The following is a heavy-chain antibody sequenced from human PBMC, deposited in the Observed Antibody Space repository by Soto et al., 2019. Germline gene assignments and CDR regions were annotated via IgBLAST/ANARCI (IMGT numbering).Heavy chain of an antibody. CDR2: ISSSGGSV. D-gene: IGHD2-2*01. V-gene: IGHV3-21*01. J-gene: IGHJ4*02. CDR3: ARGRSINTKMDY. CDR1: GFTFSTYS. Sequence: EVQLVESGGGLVKPGGSLRLSCAASGFTFSTYSMNWVRQAPGKGLEWISSISSSGGSVSYAVSVKGRFTISRDNAKTSLYVQMDSLRAQDTAVYYCARGRSINTKMDYWGQGTLVTVSS.